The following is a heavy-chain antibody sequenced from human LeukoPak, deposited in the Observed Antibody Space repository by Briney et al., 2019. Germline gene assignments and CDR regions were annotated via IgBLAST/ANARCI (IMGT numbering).Heavy chain of an antibody. CDR2: IYYVGST. CDR1: GGSISSSSYY. Sequence: ASETLSLTCTVSGGSISSSSYYWDWIRQSPGKGLEWLGSIYYVGSTYYNPSLESRVTISVDTSKNQFSLKLSSVTAADTAVYYCARCVQDIVVVPAATGMDVWGQGTTVTVSS. D-gene: IGHD2-2*01. CDR3: ARCVQDIVVVPAATGMDV. J-gene: IGHJ6*02. V-gene: IGHV4-39*07.